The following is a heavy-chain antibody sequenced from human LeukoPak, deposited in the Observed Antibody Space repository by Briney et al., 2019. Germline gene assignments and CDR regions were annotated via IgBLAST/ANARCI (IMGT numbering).Heavy chain of an antibody. J-gene: IGHJ4*02. CDR2: INPDKGNT. V-gene: IGHV1-2*04. Sequence: ASVKVSCKASGYTFTGYYIDWVRQAPGQGLEWMGWINPDKGNTKYAQKFQGWVTMTRDTSISTAYMELNRLRSDDTAVYYCARDKGSLRYFDWLSDPYYFDSWGQGTLVTVSS. D-gene: IGHD3-9*01. CDR1: GYTFTGYY. CDR3: ARDKGSLRYFDWLSDPYYFDS.